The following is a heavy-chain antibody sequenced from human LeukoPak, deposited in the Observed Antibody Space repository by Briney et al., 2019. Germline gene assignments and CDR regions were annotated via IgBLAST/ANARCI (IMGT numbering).Heavy chain of an antibody. CDR2: IIPIFGTA. D-gene: IGHD2-2*01. J-gene: IGHJ6*03. CDR3: ARKVVVPAAENDYYYYYMDV. CDR1: GGTFSSYA. V-gene: IGHV1-69*05. Sequence: SVKVSCKASGGTFSSYAISWVRQAPGQGLEWMGGIIPIFGTANYAQKFQGRVTITTDESTSTAYMELSSLRSEDTAVYYCARKVVVPAAENDYYYYYMDVWGKGTTVTVSS.